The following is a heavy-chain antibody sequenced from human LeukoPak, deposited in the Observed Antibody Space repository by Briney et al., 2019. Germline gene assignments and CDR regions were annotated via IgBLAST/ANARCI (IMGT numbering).Heavy chain of an antibody. CDR2: INQDASKS. V-gene: IGHV3-7*01. D-gene: IGHD3-3*01. CDR3: ARDGGYDTWSGYDA. Sequence: TGGSLRLSCEASGFTFSSYYMSWVRQAPGKGLEWVANINQDASKSYYVDSVKGRFTISRGNAKSSLYLQMNSLRAEDTAVYYCARDGGYDTWSGYDAWGQGTLVTVSS. J-gene: IGHJ4*02. CDR1: GFTFSSYY.